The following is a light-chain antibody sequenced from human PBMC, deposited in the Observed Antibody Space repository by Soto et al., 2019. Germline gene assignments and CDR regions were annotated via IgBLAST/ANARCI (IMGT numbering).Light chain of an antibody. CDR3: SSYTSSSSVV. J-gene: IGLJ2*01. CDR1: SSDVGAYNY. CDR2: DVR. V-gene: IGLV2-14*03. Sequence: QSALTQPASVSGSPGQSITISCTGTSSDVGAYNYVSWYQQHPGKAPKLMICDVRNRPAGVSYRFSGSKSGNTASLTISGLQVEDEADYYCSSYTSSSSVVFGGGTQLTVL.